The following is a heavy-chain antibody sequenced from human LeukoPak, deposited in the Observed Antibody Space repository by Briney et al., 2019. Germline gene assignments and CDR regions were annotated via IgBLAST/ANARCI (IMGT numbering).Heavy chain of an antibody. Sequence: SETLSLTCTVSGGSISSYYWSWIRQPAGKGLEWIGRIYTSGSTNYNPSLKSRVTKSVDTSKNQFSLKLSSVTAADTAVYYCARMMTTVTNYYYGMDVWGQGTTVTVSS. CDR3: ARMMTTVTNYYYGMDV. J-gene: IGHJ6*02. D-gene: IGHD4-17*01. V-gene: IGHV4-4*07. CDR1: GGSISSYY. CDR2: IYTSGST.